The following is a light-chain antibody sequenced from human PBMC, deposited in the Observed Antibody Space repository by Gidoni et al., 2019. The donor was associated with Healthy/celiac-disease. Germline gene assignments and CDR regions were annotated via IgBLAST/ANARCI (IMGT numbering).Light chain of an antibody. CDR1: QSIGTV. CDR3: QQSYTTPPT. CDR2: PPS. V-gene: IGKV1-39*01. Sequence: DIQMTQSPPSLSASVGDRVTITCRASQSIGTVLIWYQQKSGKAPSLLIYPPSSFQSGVPSRFSGTGSGTDFTLTISSLQPEDFATYYCQQSYTTPPTFGQGTKLEIK. J-gene: IGKJ2*01.